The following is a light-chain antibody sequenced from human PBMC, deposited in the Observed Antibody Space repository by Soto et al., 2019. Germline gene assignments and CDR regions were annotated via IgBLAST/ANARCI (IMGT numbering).Light chain of an antibody. V-gene: IGKV2-28*01. CDR1: QSLQHSNGRNY. CDR3: MKARQTPIT. CDR2: LGS. Sequence: DIVMTQSPLSLPVTPGEPASISCRSSQSLQHSNGRNYLDWYLQKPEQSPQLLIYLGSNRASGVPDSFSDSGSGTDFTLKIRRVEADDVGVYYCMKARQTPITFGQGTRLEIK. J-gene: IGKJ5*01.